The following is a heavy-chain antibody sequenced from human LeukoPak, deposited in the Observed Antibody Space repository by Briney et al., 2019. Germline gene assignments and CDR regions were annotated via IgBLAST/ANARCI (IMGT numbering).Heavy chain of an antibody. V-gene: IGHV3-23*01. D-gene: IGHD7-27*01. Sequence: GGSLRLSCAVSGFTFSSYAMSWVRQAPGKGLEWVSVISGSGGTTYYSGSVKGRFTISRDNSKNTLYLQMNSLRAEDTAVYYCARRKFLGWFDPWGQGTLVTVSS. CDR3: ARRKFLGWFDP. CDR1: GFTFSSYA. CDR2: ISGSGGTT. J-gene: IGHJ5*02.